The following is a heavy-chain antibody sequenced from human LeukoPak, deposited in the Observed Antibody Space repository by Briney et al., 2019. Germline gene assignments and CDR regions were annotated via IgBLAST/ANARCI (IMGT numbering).Heavy chain of an antibody. CDR3: ARAPMGTNYYPDY. CDR2: ISSDSNTI. J-gene: IGHJ4*02. Sequence: GGSLRLSCAASGFTFSSYAMHGVRQAPGKGLEWVSYISSDSNTIYYADSVKGRFTISRDNAKNSLYLQMNSLRAEDTAVYFCARAPMGTNYYPDYWGQGTLVTVSS. V-gene: IGHV3-48*01. D-gene: IGHD2-8*01. CDR1: GFTFSSYA.